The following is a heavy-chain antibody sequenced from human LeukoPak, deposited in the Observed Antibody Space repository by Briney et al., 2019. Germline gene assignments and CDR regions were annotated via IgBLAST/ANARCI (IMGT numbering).Heavy chain of an antibody. J-gene: IGHJ3*02. Sequence: PGGSLRLSCAASGFTFSSYWMSWVRQAPGKGLEWVSYISSSSTIYYADSVKGRFTISRDNAKNSLYLQMNSLRAEDTAVYYCARVDDYVWGSYRNYAFDIWGQGTMVTVSS. V-gene: IGHV3-48*01. CDR1: GFTFSSYW. CDR2: ISSSSTI. CDR3: ARVDDYVWGSYRNYAFDI. D-gene: IGHD3-16*02.